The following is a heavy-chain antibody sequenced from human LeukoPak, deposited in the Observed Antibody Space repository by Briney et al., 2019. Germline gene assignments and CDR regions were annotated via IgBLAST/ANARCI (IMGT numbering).Heavy chain of an antibody. J-gene: IGHJ4*02. CDR3: ARKPAADYYFDY. V-gene: IGHV1-2*02. D-gene: IGHD2-2*01. Sequence: GASVKVSCKASRYTFTGYDMHWVRQGPGQGLEWMGWIDPNSGGTNYAQKFQGRVTMTRDTSISTAYMELSRLRSDDTAVYYCARKPAADYYFDYWGQGILVPVSS. CDR1: RYTFTGYD. CDR2: IDPNSGGT.